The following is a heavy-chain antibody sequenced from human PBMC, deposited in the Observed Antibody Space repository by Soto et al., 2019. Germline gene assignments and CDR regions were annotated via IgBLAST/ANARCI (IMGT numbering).Heavy chain of an antibody. CDR3: ARHIAVSGTRGFDH. CDR1: GGSITSNW. J-gene: IGHJ4*02. D-gene: IGHD2-21*01. Sequence: QVQLQESGPGLMKPSGTLSLTCAVSGGSITSNWWSWVRQPPGKGLEWIAEIFHTGSAKYNPSLMRRLTISMDKSRNHLSLNLNSVTAADTAVYYCARHIAVSGTRGFDHWGQGTLVTVSS. V-gene: IGHV4-4*02. CDR2: IFHTGSA.